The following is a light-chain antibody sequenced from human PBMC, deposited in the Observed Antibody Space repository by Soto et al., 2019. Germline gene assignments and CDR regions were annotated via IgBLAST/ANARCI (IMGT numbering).Light chain of an antibody. CDR3: LQYANSHGT. V-gene: IGKV3-20*01. CDR1: QSVSTNY. CDR2: GAS. Sequence: ENVMSQSPGTLSLSPGERATLSCRASQSVSTNYVAWYQQKPGQAPRLLIYGASSRASGIPDRFRGSGSGTDFTLTISRLEPEDFAVYYCLQYANSHGTFGQGTKVDIK. J-gene: IGKJ1*01.